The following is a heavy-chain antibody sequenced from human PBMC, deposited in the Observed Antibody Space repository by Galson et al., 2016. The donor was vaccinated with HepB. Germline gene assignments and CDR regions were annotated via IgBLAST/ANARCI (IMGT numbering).Heavy chain of an antibody. Sequence: SLRLSCAASGFTYSNFAMSWVRQAPGKGLEWVSGISDSGSSTFYADYVKGRFTVSRDNSKNTLYLQMNSLRAEDTAVYYCAKVPGIFGVVISWVDYWGQGTLVTVSS. CDR1: GFTYSNFA. J-gene: IGHJ4*02. V-gene: IGHV3-23*01. CDR3: AKVPGIFGVVISWVDY. CDR2: ISDSGSST. D-gene: IGHD3-3*01.